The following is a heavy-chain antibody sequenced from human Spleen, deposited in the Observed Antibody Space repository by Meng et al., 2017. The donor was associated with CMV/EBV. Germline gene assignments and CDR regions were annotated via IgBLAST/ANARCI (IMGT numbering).Heavy chain of an antibody. Sequence: LSLTCAASGFTFSSYAMHWVRQAPGKGLEWVAVISYDGSNKYYADSVKGRFTISRDNSKNTLYLQMNSLRAEDTAVYYCARTLCSSTSCYYYYGMDVWGQGTTVTVSS. CDR3: ARTLCSSTSCYYYYGMDV. V-gene: IGHV3-30-3*01. CDR2: ISYDGSNK. J-gene: IGHJ6*02. D-gene: IGHD2-2*01. CDR1: GFTFSSYA.